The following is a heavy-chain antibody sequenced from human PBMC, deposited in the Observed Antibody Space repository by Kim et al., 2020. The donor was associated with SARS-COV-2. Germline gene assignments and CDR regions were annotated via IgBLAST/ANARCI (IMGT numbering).Heavy chain of an antibody. Sequence: GGSLRLSCAASGFTFSGSAMHWVRQASGKGLEWVGRIRSKANSYATAYAASVKGRFTISRDDSKNTAYLQMNSLKTEDMAVYYCTRLEIRGYYGSGSWGYYYYGMDVWGQGTTVTVSS. CDR2: IRSKANSYAT. D-gene: IGHD3-10*01. J-gene: IGHJ6*02. CDR1: GFTFSGSA. V-gene: IGHV3-73*01. CDR3: TRLEIRGYYGSGSWGYYYYGMDV.